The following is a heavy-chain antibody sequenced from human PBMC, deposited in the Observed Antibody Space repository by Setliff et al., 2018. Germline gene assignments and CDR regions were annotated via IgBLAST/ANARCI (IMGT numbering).Heavy chain of an antibody. CDR1: GGSFNNYP. V-gene: IGHV1-69*13. CDR2: IIPMFRTG. CDR3: ARDGVFYAMDV. D-gene: IGHD3-10*01. Sequence: SVKVSCKASGGSFNNYPISWVRQAPGQGLEWMGGIIPMFRTGKYAQKFQGRVTITADESTSTAYMELSSLRLEDTAVYYCARDGVFYAMDVWGQGTTVTVSS. J-gene: IGHJ6*02.